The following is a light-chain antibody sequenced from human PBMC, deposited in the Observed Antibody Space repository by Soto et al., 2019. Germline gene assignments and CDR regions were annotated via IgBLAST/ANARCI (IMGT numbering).Light chain of an antibody. CDR3: GTWDSSLSGNWV. V-gene: IGLV1-51*02. CDR2: ENN. CDR1: SSNIGNNY. Sequence: QAVVTQPPSVSAAPGQKVTISCSGSSSNIGNNYVSWYQQLPGTAPKLLIYENNKRPSGIPDRFSGSKSGTSATLGITGLQTGDEADYYCGTWDSSLSGNWVFGGGTKVTVL. J-gene: IGLJ3*02.